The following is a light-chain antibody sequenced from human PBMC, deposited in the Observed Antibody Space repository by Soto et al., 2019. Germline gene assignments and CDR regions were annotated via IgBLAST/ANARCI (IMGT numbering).Light chain of an antibody. V-gene: IGKV3-20*01. J-gene: IGKJ5*01. Sequence: EIVLTQSPGTLSWSPGERATLSCRASQSVSTNYLAWYQQKPGRAPRLLIYGASSRVTGIPGRFSGSGSGTNFTLTISRREPEDFGVYYCQQYGSSPSITFCQWKRREIK. CDR1: QSVSTNY. CDR2: GAS. CDR3: QQYGSSPSIT.